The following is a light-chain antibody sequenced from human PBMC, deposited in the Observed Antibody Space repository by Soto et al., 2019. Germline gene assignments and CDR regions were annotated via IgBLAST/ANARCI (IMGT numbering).Light chain of an antibody. Sequence: EIVMTQSPATLSVSPGERATVSCRASQSVSSNLAWYQQKPGQAPRLLIYGASTRATGIPARVSGSGSGTEFTLTLGSLQSEDFAVYYCQQYNNWPRTFGQGTKLEIK. CDR1: QSVSSN. V-gene: IGKV3-15*01. CDR2: GAS. J-gene: IGKJ2*01. CDR3: QQYNNWPRT.